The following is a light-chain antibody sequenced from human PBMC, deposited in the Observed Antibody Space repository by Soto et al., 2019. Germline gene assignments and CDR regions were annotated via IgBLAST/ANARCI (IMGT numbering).Light chain of an antibody. CDR3: SSYTSGDTVV. V-gene: IGLV2-14*03. Sequence: QSVLTQPASVSGSPGQSITISCTGTSSDVGGYNYVSWYQQHPGKAPKLMIYDVSNRPSDISNRFSGSKSGNTASLTIPGLQAEDEADYYCSSYTSGDTVVFGGGSKLTVL. CDR1: SSDVGGYNY. J-gene: IGLJ2*01. CDR2: DVS.